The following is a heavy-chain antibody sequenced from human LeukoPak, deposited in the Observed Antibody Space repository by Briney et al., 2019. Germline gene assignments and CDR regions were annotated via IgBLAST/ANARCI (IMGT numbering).Heavy chain of an antibody. J-gene: IGHJ4*02. V-gene: IGHV4-59*01. D-gene: IGHD6-19*01. CDR2: IYYSGST. CDR3: ARVRIAVADYYIDY. CDR1: GGSISSYY. Sequence: SETLSLTCTVSGGSISSYYWSWIRQPPGQGLEWIGYIYYSGSTNYDPSLKSRVTISVDTSKNQFSLKLSSVTAADTAVYYCARVRIAVADYYIDYWGQGTLVTVSS.